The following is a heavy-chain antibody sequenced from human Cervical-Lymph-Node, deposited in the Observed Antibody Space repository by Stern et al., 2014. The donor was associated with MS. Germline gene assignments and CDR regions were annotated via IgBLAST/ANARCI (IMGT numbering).Heavy chain of an antibody. Sequence: VQLVESGGGVVQPGRSLRLSCAASGFTFSNYAMHWVRQAPGKGLEWVAFISFDASSSYYTDSVKGRFTISRDNSKCTLYLQMNSLRAEDTAVYYCARVMGSATFFDFWGQGTLVAVSS. J-gene: IGHJ4*02. CDR3: ARVMGSATFFDF. V-gene: IGHV3-30-3*01. CDR2: ISFDASSS. D-gene: IGHD3-10*01. CDR1: GFTFSNYA.